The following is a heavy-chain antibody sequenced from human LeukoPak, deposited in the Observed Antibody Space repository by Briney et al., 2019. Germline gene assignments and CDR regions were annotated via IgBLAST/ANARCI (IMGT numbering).Heavy chain of an antibody. J-gene: IGHJ5*02. CDR3: ARDSPVILAGGFDP. D-gene: IGHD2/OR15-2a*01. CDR2: IKQDGSEK. CDR1: GFTFSSYW. Sequence: PGGSLRLPCAASGFTFSSYWMSWVRQAPGKGLEWVANIKQDGSEKYYVDSVKGRFTISRDNAKNSLYLQMNSLRAEDTAVYYCARDSPVILAGGFDPWGQGTLVTVSS. V-gene: IGHV3-7*01.